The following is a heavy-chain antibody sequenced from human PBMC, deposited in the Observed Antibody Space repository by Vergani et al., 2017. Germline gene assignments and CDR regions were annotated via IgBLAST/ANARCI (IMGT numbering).Heavy chain of an antibody. J-gene: IGHJ2*01. CDR3: ASGKYYSDSTSHFRGRYFDV. CDR2: FYTGGGT. CDR1: GGSISSGSYY. V-gene: IGHV4-61*02. Sequence: QVQLQESGPGLVRPSQTLSLTCTVSGGSISSGSYYWSWFRQPAGKGLEWIGRFYTGGGTSYNPSLKSRVTISVDTSKNQFSLQLSSVTAADTAVYYCASGKYYSDSTSHFRGRYFDVWGRGTLVTVPS. D-gene: IGHD3-16*01.